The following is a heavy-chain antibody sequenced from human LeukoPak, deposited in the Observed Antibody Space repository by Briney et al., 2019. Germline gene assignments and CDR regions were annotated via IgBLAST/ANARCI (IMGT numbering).Heavy chain of an antibody. V-gene: IGHV3-48*01. Sequence: GGSLRLSCAASGFTFSSYSMNWVRQAPGKGLEWVSYISSSSSTIYYADSVKGRFTISRDNAKNSLYLQMNCLRAEDTAVYYCAREAIFGVAPNWFDPWGQGTLVTVSS. CDR3: AREAIFGVAPNWFDP. J-gene: IGHJ5*02. CDR2: ISSSSSTI. CDR1: GFTFSSYS. D-gene: IGHD3-3*01.